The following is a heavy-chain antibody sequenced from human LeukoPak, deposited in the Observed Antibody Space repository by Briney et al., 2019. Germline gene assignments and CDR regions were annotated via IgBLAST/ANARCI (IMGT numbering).Heavy chain of an antibody. J-gene: IGHJ4*02. CDR1: GFSLIISGVG. CDR3: ARRPKEIWGSYDN. V-gene: IGHV2-5*01. CDR2: IYWNDDK. Sequence: SGPTLVKPTQTLTLTCTFSGFSLIISGVGVGWVRQPPGKALEWLVLIYWNDDKRYSPSLRSRLTLNKDTSKNQVVLTMTNMDPLDTATYYCARRPKEIWGSYDNWGQGILVTVSS. D-gene: IGHD3-16*01.